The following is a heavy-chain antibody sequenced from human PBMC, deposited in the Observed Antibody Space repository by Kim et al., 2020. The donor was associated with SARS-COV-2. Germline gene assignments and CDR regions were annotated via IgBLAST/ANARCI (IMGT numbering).Heavy chain of an antibody. D-gene: IGHD4-4*01. V-gene: IGHV1-69*01. CDR3: ARDKEYSNYYYYYMDV. Sequence: KFQGRVTITADESTSTAYMELSSLRSEDTAVYYCARDKEYSNYYYYYMDVWGKGTTVTVSS. J-gene: IGHJ6*03.